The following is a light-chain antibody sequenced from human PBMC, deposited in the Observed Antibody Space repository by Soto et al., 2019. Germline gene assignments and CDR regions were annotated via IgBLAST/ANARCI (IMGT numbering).Light chain of an antibody. V-gene: IGLV2-8*01. CDR2: EVS. Sequence: QSALTQPPSASGSPGQSVTISCTGTSSDVGAYTYVSWYQQYPGKAPQLMIYEVSKRPSGVTDRFSGSKSGNTASLTVSGLQAEDEADYYCTSYVGSDIWVFGGGTKLTVL. J-gene: IGLJ3*02. CDR3: TSYVGSDIWV. CDR1: SSDVGAYTY.